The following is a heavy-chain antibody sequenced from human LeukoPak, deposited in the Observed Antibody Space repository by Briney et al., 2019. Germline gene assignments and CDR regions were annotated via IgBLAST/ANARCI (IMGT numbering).Heavy chain of an antibody. Sequence: SVKVSCKASGFTFTSSAVQWVRQARGQRLEWIGWIVVGSGNTNYAQKFQERVTITRDMSTSTAYMELSSLRSEDTAVYYCAADHNVVAGSGLPGYWGQGTLVTVSS. V-gene: IGHV1-58*01. CDR3: AADHNVVAGSGLPGY. D-gene: IGHD6-19*01. J-gene: IGHJ4*02. CDR2: IVVGSGNT. CDR1: GFTFTSSA.